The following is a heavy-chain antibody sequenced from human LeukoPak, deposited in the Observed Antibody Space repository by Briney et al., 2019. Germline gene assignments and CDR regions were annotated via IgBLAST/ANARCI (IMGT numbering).Heavy chain of an antibody. D-gene: IGHD2-21*01. CDR1: GFTFSSYW. Sequence: PGGSLRLSCAASGFTFSSYWMHWVRHAPGKGLVWVSRINTDGSSTDYADSVKGRFTISRDNAKNTLYLQMNSLRAEDTAVYYCARSRPQSDYYFDYWGQGTLVTVSS. CDR3: ARSRPQSDYYFDY. J-gene: IGHJ4*02. V-gene: IGHV3-74*01. CDR2: INTDGSST.